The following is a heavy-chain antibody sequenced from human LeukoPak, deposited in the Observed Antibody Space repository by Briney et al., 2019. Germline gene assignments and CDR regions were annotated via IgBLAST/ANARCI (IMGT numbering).Heavy chain of an antibody. CDR1: GGSISSSSYY. CDR3: ARLPSSGWLRYYFDY. Sequence: SETLSLTCTVSGGSISSSSYYWGWIRQPPGKGLGWIGTMYYSGSTYYNPSLKSRVTISVDTSKNQFSLKVSSVTAADTAVYYCARLPSSGWLRYYFDYWGQGTLVTVSS. J-gene: IGHJ4*02. CDR2: MYYSGST. D-gene: IGHD6-19*01. V-gene: IGHV4-39*01.